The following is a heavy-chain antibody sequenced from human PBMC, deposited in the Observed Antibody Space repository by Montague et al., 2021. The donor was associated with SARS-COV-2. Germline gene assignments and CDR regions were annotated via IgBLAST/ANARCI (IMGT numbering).Heavy chain of an antibody. CDR1: GGSISSYH. J-gene: IGHJ4*02. CDR2: IFNSGST. Sequence: SETLSLTCTVSGGSISSYHWGWIRQPPGKGLEWIGYIFNSGSTNYNPSLKSRVTISVATSRNQLSLRLRSVTAADTAVYYCVRAAVSSWDSFFDYWGQGTLVTVSS. CDR3: VRAAVSSWDSFFDY. V-gene: IGHV4-59*01. D-gene: IGHD6-13*01.